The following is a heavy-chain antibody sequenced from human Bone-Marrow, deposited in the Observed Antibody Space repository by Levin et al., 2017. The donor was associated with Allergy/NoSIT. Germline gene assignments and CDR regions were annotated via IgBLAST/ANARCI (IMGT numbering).Heavy chain of an antibody. Sequence: GGSLRLSCVASGFAFRSYGFHWVRQAPGGGLEWVAVVSYDGSDEYYADSVKGRLTISRDNSKKTLYLQMNSLIAEDTGLYYCAKSGQPSTYSSDDWYFGLWGRGTLVTVSS. CDR1: GFAFRSYG. J-gene: IGHJ2*01. CDR2: VSYDGSDE. CDR3: AKSGQPSTYSSDDWYFGL. D-gene: IGHD6-13*01. V-gene: IGHV3-30*18.